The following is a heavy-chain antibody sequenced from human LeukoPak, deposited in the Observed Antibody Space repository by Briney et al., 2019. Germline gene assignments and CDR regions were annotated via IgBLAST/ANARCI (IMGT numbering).Heavy chain of an antibody. D-gene: IGHD3-22*01. CDR3: ASYYYDSSGYSGGLDI. J-gene: IGHJ3*02. V-gene: IGHV1-46*01. Sequence: ASAKVSCKASGYTFTSYYMHWVRQAPGQGLEWMGIINPSGGSTSYAQKFQGRVTMTRDTSTSTVYMELSSLRSEDTAVYYCASYYYDSSGYSGGLDIWGQGTMVTVSS. CDR1: GYTFTSYY. CDR2: INPSGGST.